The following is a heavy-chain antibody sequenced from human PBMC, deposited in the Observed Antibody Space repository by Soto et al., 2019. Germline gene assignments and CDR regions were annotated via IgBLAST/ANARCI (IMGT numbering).Heavy chain of an antibody. Sequence: QVQLQESGPGLVKPSQTLSLTCTVSGGSISSGGYYWSWIRQHPGKGLEWIGYIYYSGSTYYNPSLKGRXXIXVXXSKNQSSLKLSSVTAADTAVYYCAREAGYNAWFDPWGQGTLVTVSS. J-gene: IGHJ5*02. V-gene: IGHV4-31*03. CDR1: GGSISSGGYY. D-gene: IGHD1-20*01. CDR2: IYYSGST. CDR3: AREAGYNAWFDP.